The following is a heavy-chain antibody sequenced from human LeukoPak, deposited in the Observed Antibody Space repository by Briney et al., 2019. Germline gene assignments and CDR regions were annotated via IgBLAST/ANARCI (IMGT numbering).Heavy chain of an antibody. CDR3: ANSLSKWVLLNY. CDR2: IRYDGSNK. J-gene: IGHJ4*02. Sequence: GGSLRLSCAASGFTFSSCGMHWVRQAPGKGLVWVAFIRYDGSNKYYADSVKGRFTISRDNSKNTLYLQMNSLRAEGTAVYYCANSLSKWVLLNYWGQGTVVTVSS. CDR1: GFTFSSCG. V-gene: IGHV3-30*02. D-gene: IGHD1-26*01.